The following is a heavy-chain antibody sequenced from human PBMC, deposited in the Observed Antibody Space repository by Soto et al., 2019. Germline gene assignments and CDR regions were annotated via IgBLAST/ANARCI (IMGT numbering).Heavy chain of an antibody. V-gene: IGHV3-23*01. CDR1: GFTFSSYA. D-gene: IGHD3-3*01. J-gene: IGHJ6*03. CDR2: ISGSGGST. Sequence: PGGSLRLSCAASGFTFSSYAMSWVRQAPGKGLEWVSAISGSGGSTYYADSVKGRFTISRDNSKNTLYLQMNSLRAEDTAVYYCAKVNDFWSGYYPRLGYYMDVWGKGTTVTVSS. CDR3: AKVNDFWSGYYPRLGYYMDV.